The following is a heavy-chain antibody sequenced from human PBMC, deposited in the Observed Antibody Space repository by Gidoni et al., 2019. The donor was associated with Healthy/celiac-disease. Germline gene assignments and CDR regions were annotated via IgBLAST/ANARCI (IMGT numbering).Heavy chain of an antibody. D-gene: IGHD1-1*01. CDR1: GGSFGDYH. J-gene: IGHJ4*02. CDR3: AAGSVGNWDRRFDS. Sequence: QVQLEQWGAGLLTPSATLSLTCALFGGSFGDYHWSWIRQPPGKGLEWIGEINHSGSTTYNPTLQSRVTVSMDTSKNQFSLQLSSVTAADTAVYYCAAGSVGNWDRRFDSWGQGTLVTVSS. V-gene: IGHV4-34*01. CDR2: INHSGST.